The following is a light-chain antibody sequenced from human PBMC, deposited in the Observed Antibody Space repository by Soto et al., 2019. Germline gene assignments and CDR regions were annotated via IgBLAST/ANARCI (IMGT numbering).Light chain of an antibody. J-gene: IGKJ1*01. Sequence: EIVLTQSPATLSLSPGERATLSCRASQSVRSYVAWYQQKPGQAPRLLIYGASSRATGIPDRFSGSGSETDFTLTISRLEPEDFAVYYCQQYGSSPRTFGQGTKVDIK. CDR2: GAS. CDR1: QSVRSY. CDR3: QQYGSSPRT. V-gene: IGKV3-20*01.